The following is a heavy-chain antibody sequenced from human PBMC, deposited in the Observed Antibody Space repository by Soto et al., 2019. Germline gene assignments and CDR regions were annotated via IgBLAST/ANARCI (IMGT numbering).Heavy chain of an antibody. CDR1: GASVSGDGSY. CDR2: IHNSGST. V-gene: IGHV4-31*03. CDR3: ARDLGSEQWFFDN. D-gene: IGHD6-19*01. J-gene: IGHJ4*02. Sequence: QVQLQESGPGLVKPSPTLSLTCLVSGASVSGDGSYCSWIRQHPGKGLEFIGYIHNSGSTYANPSLEHRVAMSIDTSKNQFTLRLSSVTAADSAVYFCARDLGSEQWFFDNWGQGILVPVSS.